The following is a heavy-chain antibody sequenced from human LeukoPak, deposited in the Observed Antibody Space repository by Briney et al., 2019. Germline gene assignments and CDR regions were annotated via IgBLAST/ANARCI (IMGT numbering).Heavy chain of an antibody. D-gene: IGHD2-15*01. Sequence: GGSLRLSCVVSGFTFSNYAMSWVRQAPGKGLEWVSNISGSGRGGATYYADSVKGRFTISRDNSKNTLYLQMNSLRAEDTAVYYCAKSGLNRFDYWGQGTLVTVSS. V-gene: IGHV3-23*01. CDR1: GFTFSNYA. CDR3: AKSGLNRFDY. CDR2: ISGSGRGGAT. J-gene: IGHJ4*02.